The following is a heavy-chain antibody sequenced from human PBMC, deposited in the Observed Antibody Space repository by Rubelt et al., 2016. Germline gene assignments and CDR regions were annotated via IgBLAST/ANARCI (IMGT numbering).Heavy chain of an antibody. CDR1: GFTFSNAW. D-gene: IGHD3-22*01. J-gene: IGHJ5*02. CDR3: TTDRYYYDSSGFPWFNP. CDR2: IKSKTDGGTT. V-gene: IGHV3-15*01. Sequence: SLRVSCAASGFTFSNAWMSWARQAPGKGLEWVGRIKSKTDGGTTDYAAPVKGRFTIPRDDSKNKLYLQMNSLKTEDTAVYYCTTDRYYYDSSGFPWFNPWGQGTLVTISS.